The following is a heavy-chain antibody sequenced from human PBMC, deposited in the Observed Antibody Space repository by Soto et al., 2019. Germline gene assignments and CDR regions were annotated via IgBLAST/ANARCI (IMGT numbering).Heavy chain of an antibody. CDR3: ARAVLPATGPFGF. CDR1: GGSISSGGYS. CDR2: IYHSGST. Sequence: LSLTCAVSGGSISSGGYSWSWIRQPPGKGLEWIGYIYHSGSTYYNPSLKSRVTISVDTSKNQFALKLSSVTAADTAVYYCARAVLPATGPFGFWGQGTLVLVSS. D-gene: IGHD2-2*01. J-gene: IGHJ4*02. V-gene: IGHV4-30-2*01.